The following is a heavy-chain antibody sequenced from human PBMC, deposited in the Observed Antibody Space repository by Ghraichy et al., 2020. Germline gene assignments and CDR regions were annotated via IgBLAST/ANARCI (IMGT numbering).Heavy chain of an antibody. Sequence: SETLSLTCTVSGGSISSYYWSWIRQPPGKGLEWIGYIYYSGSTNYNPSLKSRVTISVDTSKNQFSLKLSSVTAADTAVYYCARRRMVATLTLQRANYYMDVWGKGTTVTVSS. J-gene: IGHJ6*03. CDR2: IYYSGST. CDR1: GGSISSYY. CDR3: ARRRMVATLTLQRANYYMDV. V-gene: IGHV4-59*08. D-gene: IGHD5-12*01.